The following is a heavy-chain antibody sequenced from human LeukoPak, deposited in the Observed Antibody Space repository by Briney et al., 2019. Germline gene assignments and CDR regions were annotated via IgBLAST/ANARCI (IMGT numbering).Heavy chain of an antibody. V-gene: IGHV4-30-2*01. J-gene: IGHJ5*02. CDR3: ARSSAAAGADS. D-gene: IGHD6-13*01. Sequence: SQTLSLTCDVSGGSISSSGYSWSWIRQPPGKGLEWIGYIYHSGSTYYNPSLKSRVTISVDRSKNHFSLKLTSVTAADTAVYYCARSSAAAGADSWGQGTLVTVSS. CDR2: IYHSGST. CDR1: GGSISSSGYS.